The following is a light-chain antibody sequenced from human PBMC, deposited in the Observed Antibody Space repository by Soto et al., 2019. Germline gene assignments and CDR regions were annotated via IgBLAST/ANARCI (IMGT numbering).Light chain of an antibody. CDR1: QSVSSY. J-gene: IGKJ1*01. CDR2: DAS. V-gene: IGKV3-11*01. CDR3: QQRSHWPVT. Sequence: EIVLTQSPATLSLSPGERATLSCRASQSVSSYLAWYQQKPGQAPRLLIYDASNRATGIPARFSGSGSGTDFTLTISSLDPEDFAIYYCQQRSHWPVTFGQGTKVDIK.